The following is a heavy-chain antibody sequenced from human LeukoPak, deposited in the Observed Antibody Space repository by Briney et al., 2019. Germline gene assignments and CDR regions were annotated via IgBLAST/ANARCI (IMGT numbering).Heavy chain of an antibody. Sequence: PAGSLRLSCVASGFSFSSHGMSWVRQAPGKGLQWGSGIIGGAGGTYYADSVKGRVTISRDNSKNTLYLQMNSLRAADTAVYYCAHGSMYQLDYWGQGTLVTVSS. V-gene: IGHV3-23*01. CDR3: AHGSMYQLDY. CDR1: GFSFSSHG. J-gene: IGHJ4*02. D-gene: IGHD2-2*01. CDR2: IIGGAGGT.